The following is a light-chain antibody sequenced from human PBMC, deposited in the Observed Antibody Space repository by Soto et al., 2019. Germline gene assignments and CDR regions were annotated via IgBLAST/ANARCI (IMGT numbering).Light chain of an antibody. CDR1: ESVTRNY. CDR2: GAS. V-gene: IGKV3-20*01. CDR3: KQYGNAPQT. Sequence: ETVLTQSPGTLSLSPGEGATLSCRASESVTRNYLAWYQQKPGQAPRFLIYGASSRATGIPDRFSGSGSGTDFTLTISRLEPYDFAVYFCKQYGNAPQTFGQGTKLDIK. J-gene: IGKJ1*01.